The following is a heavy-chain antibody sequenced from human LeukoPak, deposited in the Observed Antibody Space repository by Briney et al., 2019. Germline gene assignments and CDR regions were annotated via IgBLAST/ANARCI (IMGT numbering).Heavy chain of an antibody. CDR2: IYVGDSDT. D-gene: IGHD3-10*01. Sequence: GESLKISCKGSGYSFTNYWIGWVRQMPGKGLEWVGIIYVGDSDTKYSPSFQGQVTISVDKSISTSFLQWSSLKTSDTAMYYCARRDYASGSYFDYWGQGTLVTVSS. CDR3: ARRDYASGSYFDY. V-gene: IGHV5-51*01. J-gene: IGHJ4*02. CDR1: GYSFTNYW.